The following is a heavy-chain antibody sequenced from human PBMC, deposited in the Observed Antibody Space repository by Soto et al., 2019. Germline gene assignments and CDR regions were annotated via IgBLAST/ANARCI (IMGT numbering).Heavy chain of an antibody. V-gene: IGHV4-39*01. CDR1: GGSISSSKNY. Sequence: PSETPSLTSTVSGGSISSSKNYWGWIRQPPGKGLEWIGTISYSGSTYYNPSLNGRVIISADTSKNQFSLKLSSLTAADTAVYYCSRRYSFGSPPYGVDVWGQGLXFTVSS. CDR3: SRRYSFGSPPYGVDV. J-gene: IGHJ6*02. CDR2: ISYSGST. D-gene: IGHD3-10*01.